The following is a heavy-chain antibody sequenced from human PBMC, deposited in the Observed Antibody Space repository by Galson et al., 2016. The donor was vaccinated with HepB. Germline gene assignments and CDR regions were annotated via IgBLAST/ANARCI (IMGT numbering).Heavy chain of an antibody. CDR1: GGSISSSSHY. V-gene: IGHV4-39*01. Sequence: SETLSLTCSVSGGSISSSSHYWVWIRQPPGKGLEWIGYSHHGGISNYDPSLMSRVTISVDPSRNQFSLKLSSVTAADTAIYFCARHPYTRSPHFDYWGQGILVTVSS. CDR3: ARHPYTRSPHFDY. CDR2: SHHGGIS. D-gene: IGHD2-2*02. J-gene: IGHJ4*02.